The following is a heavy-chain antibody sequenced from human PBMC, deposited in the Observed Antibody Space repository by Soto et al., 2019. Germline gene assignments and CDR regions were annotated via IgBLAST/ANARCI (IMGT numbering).Heavy chain of an antibody. CDR3: AKLKDCSRGSCYGYYYYGMDV. CDR1: GYSFTSYW. V-gene: IGHV5-51*01. Sequence: LGESLKISCKGSGYSFTSYWIGWVRQMPGKGLEWMGIIYPGDSDTRYSPSFQGQVTISAHKSISTAYLQWSSQKASDTAMYYCAKLKDCSRGSCYGYYYYGMDVWGQGTKVTVTS. CDR2: IYPGDSDT. J-gene: IGHJ6*02. D-gene: IGHD2-15*01.